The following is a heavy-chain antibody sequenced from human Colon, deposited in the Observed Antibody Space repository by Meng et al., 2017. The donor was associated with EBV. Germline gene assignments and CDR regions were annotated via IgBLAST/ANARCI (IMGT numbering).Heavy chain of an antibody. CDR2: IYYSGRT. J-gene: IGHJ4*02. CDR1: GGSISSGGYY. CDR3: ARGPSRWLQFSFDY. V-gene: IGHV4-31*03. D-gene: IGHD5-24*01. Sequence: QLHAPDPGIVNPTQTLSLICTVSGGSISSGGYYWSWRRQHPGKGLEWIGFIYYSGRTYYNTSLNSRVTISIDTSKNQFSLKLSSVTAADTAVYYCARGPSRWLQFSFDYWGQGTLVTVSS.